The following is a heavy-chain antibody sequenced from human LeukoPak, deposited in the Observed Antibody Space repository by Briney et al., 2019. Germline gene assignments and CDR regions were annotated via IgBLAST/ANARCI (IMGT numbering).Heavy chain of an antibody. CDR3: AKPIHDFWLGILLDY. CDR1: GFTFSSYA. J-gene: IGHJ4*02. D-gene: IGHD3-3*01. Sequence: GGSLRLSWAASGFTFSSYAMSWVRQAPGKGLEWVSAISGSGGSTYYADSVKGRFTISRDNSKNTLYLQMNSLRAEDTAVYYCAKPIHDFWLGILLDYWGQGTLVTVSS. V-gene: IGHV3-23*01. CDR2: ISGSGGST.